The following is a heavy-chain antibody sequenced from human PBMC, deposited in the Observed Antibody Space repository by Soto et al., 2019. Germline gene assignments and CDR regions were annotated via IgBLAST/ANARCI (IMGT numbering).Heavy chain of an antibody. CDR3: ARVGAPYGDYEY. CDR2: IIPILGIA. V-gene: IGHV1-69*02. D-gene: IGHD4-17*01. J-gene: IGHJ4*02. CDR1: GGTFSSYT. Sequence: QVQLVQSGAEVKKPGSSVKVSCKASGGTFSSYTISWVRQAPGQGLEWMGRIIPILGIANYAQKFQGRVTITADKSTSPAYMELSSLRSEDTAVYYCARVGAPYGDYEYWGQGTLVTVSS.